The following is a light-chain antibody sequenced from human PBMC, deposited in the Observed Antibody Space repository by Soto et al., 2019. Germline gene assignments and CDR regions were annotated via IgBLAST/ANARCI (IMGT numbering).Light chain of an antibody. CDR2: EVS. CDR1: SSDVGGYNY. V-gene: IGLV2-14*01. J-gene: IGLJ1*01. Sequence: QSALTQPASVSGSPGQSITISCTGTSSDVGGYNYVSWYQHHPGKAPELMIYEVSDRPSGVSNRFSGSKSGNTASLTISGLQAEDEADYYCSSYASSSTLVFVTGTKVTVL. CDR3: SSYASSSTLV.